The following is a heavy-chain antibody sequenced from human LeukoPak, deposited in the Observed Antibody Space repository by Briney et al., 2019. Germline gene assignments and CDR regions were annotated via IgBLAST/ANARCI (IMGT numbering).Heavy chain of an antibody. CDR2: ISAYNGNT. J-gene: IGHJ4*02. D-gene: IGHD2-2*01. Sequence: GASVKVSCKASGYTFTSYGISWVRQAPGQGLEWMGWISAYNGNTGYAQKFQGRVTITRNTSISTAYMELSSLRSEDTAVYYCARVEFHPDCSSTSCYSYYFDYWGQGTLVTVSS. CDR3: ARVEFHPDCSSTSCYSYYFDY. V-gene: IGHV1-8*03. CDR1: GYTFTSYG.